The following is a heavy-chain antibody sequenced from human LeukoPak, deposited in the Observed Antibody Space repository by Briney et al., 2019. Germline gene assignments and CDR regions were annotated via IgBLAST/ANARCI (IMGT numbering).Heavy chain of an antibody. CDR3: ARDARSLFDY. CDR1: GFTFSDYY. Sequence: GGSLRLSCAASGFTFSDYYMSWIRQAPGKGLEWVSYISSSGTTIYSADSVKGRFTISRDNSKNTLYLQMNSLRAEDTAVYYCARDARSLFDYWGQGTLVTVSS. CDR2: ISSSGTTI. J-gene: IGHJ4*02. V-gene: IGHV3-11*04.